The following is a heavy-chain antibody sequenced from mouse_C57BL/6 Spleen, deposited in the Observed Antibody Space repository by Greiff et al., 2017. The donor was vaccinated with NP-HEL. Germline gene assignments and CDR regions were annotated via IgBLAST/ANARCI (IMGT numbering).Heavy chain of an antibody. CDR2: IYPGDGDT. CDR1: GYAFSSSW. CDR3: AKKGSSGYANAMDD. V-gene: IGHV1-82*01. Sequence: QVQLQQSGPELVKPGASVKISCKASGYAFSSSWMNWVKQRPGKGLEWIGRIYPGDGDTNYNGKFKGKATLTADKSSSTAYMQLSSLTSEDSAVYFCAKKGSSGYANAMDDWGQGTSVTVSS. J-gene: IGHJ4*01. D-gene: IGHD3-2*02.